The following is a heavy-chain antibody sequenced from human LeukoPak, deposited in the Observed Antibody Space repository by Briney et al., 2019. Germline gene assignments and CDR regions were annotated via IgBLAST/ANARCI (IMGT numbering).Heavy chain of an antibody. CDR2: IYHSGST. CDR3: ARGRVVSDYGYGY. V-gene: IGHV4-38-2*01. Sequence: SETLSLTCAVSGYSISSGYYWGWIRQPPGKGLEWIGSIYHSGSTYYNPSLKSRVTISVDTSKNQFSLKLSSVTAADTAVYYCARGRVVSDYGYGYWGQGTLVTVSS. D-gene: IGHD4-17*01. CDR1: GYSISSGYY. J-gene: IGHJ4*02.